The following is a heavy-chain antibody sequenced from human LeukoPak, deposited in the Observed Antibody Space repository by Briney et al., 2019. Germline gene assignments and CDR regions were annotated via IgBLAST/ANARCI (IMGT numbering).Heavy chain of an antibody. CDR3: AGCRKYSGGWSGDDY. V-gene: IGHV1-69*06. CDR2: IIPIFGAA. J-gene: IGHJ4*02. CDR1: RGTFSGYA. D-gene: IGHD6-19*01. Sequence: SARVSCKASRGTFSGYAISGVRQAPGQGLEWMGGIIPIFGAADDAQKFQGRVTITADKSTSTAYMELSSLRSEVTAVYYCAGCRKYSGGWSGDDYWGQGTLVTVSS.